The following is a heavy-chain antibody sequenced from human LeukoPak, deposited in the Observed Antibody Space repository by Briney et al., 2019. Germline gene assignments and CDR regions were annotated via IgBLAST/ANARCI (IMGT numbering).Heavy chain of an antibody. Sequence: PGGSLRLSCAASGFTFDDYAMHWVRQAPGKGLEWVSGISWNSGSIGYADSVKGRFTISRDNAKNSLYLQMNSLRAEDTALYYCAKGLDWGSLWGAFDIWGQGTMVTVSS. CDR1: GFTFDDYA. D-gene: IGHD3-16*01. CDR2: ISWNSGSI. CDR3: AKGLDWGSLWGAFDI. J-gene: IGHJ3*02. V-gene: IGHV3-9*01.